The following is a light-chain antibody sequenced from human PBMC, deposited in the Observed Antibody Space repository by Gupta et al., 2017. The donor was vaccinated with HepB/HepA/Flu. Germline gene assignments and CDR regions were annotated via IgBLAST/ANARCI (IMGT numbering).Light chain of an antibody. CDR2: DVS. CDR3: SSYTTTTTVV. J-gene: IGLJ2*01. V-gene: IGLV2-14*03. Sequence: QSALTQPASVSGSPGQSIPISCTGTSSDVGGYNYVSWYQQHPGKVPKLIIYDVSNRPSGVSNRFSGSKSSNTASLTLAGLQAEDEAYYYCSSYTTTTTVVFGGGTKLTVL. CDR1: SSDVGGYNY.